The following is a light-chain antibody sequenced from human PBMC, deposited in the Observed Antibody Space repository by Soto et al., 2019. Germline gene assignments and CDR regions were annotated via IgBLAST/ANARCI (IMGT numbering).Light chain of an antibody. J-gene: IGKJ5*01. V-gene: IGKV3-11*01. CDR3: QQLNSYPIT. CDR2: DTS. CDR1: QSVGSF. Sequence: EIVLTQSPATLSLSPGERATLSCRASQSVGSFLAWYQQKPGQAPRLLIYDTSIRDTGIPARFSGSGSGTEFTLTISSLQPEDFATYYCQQLNSYPITFGQGTRLEIK.